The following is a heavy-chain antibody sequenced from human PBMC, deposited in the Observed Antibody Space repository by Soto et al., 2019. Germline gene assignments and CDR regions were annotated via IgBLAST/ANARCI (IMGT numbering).Heavy chain of an antibody. V-gene: IGHV1-18*01. CDR2: LKGYNGNT. CDR1: GYRLSSYG. J-gene: IGHJ3*02. Sequence: ASVTVSCKASGYRLSSYGVHWVRQAPGKGLQWVGWLKGYNGNTNYAQKLQDRVTMTTDTSTSTAYMELRSLRSDDTAVYYCARDQYGGYEASAFDIWGQGTMVTVSS. D-gene: IGHD5-12*01. CDR3: ARDQYGGYEASAFDI.